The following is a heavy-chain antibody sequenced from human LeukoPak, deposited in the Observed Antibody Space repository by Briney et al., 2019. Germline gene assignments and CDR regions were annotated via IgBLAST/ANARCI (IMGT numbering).Heavy chain of an antibody. CDR1: GHSFTNSW. D-gene: IGHD2-8*01. V-gene: IGHV5-51*01. CDR2: IYPDDSDT. CDR3: ARSAGFCGDGVCYSYNWFDP. Sequence: GESLQISCKGSGHSFTNSWIAWVRQKPGKGLEWMGIIYPDDSDTRYSPSFQGQVTISADKSISTAYLQWSSLKASDTAIYYCARSAGFCGDGVCYSYNWFDPWGQGTLVTVS. J-gene: IGHJ5*02.